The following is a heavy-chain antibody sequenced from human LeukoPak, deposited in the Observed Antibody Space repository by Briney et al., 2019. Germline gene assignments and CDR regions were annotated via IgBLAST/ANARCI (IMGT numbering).Heavy chain of an antibody. D-gene: IGHD1-26*01. CDR3: ARKLLADAFDI. J-gene: IGHJ3*02. CDR1: GYTFTGYY. CDR2: INSNSGGT. V-gene: IGHV1-2*02. Sequence: GASVKVSCKASGYTFTGYYMHWVRQAPGQGLEWMGWINSNSGGTNYAQKFQGRVTMTRDTSISTAYMELSRLRSDDTAVYYCARKLLADAFDIWGQGTMVTVSS.